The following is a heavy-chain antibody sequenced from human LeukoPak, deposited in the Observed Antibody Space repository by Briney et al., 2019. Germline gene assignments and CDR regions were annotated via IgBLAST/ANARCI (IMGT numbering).Heavy chain of an antibody. V-gene: IGHV3-66*01. CDR3: ASMKRDSSGYYFDY. D-gene: IGHD3-22*01. Sequence: GGSLRLSCAASGFTVSSNYMSWVRQAPGKGLEWVSVIYSGGSTYYADSVKGRFTISRDNSKSTLYLQMNSLRAEDTAVYYCASMKRDSSGYYFDYWGQGTLVTVSS. CDR2: IYSGGST. CDR1: GFTVSSNY. J-gene: IGHJ4*02.